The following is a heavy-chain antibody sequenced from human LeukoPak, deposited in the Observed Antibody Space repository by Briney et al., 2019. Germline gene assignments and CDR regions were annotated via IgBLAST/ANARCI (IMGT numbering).Heavy chain of an antibody. CDR3: ARRIAARQGAFDY. CDR1: GYSFTSYW. J-gene: IGHJ4*02. D-gene: IGHD6-6*01. V-gene: IGHV5-51*01. CDR2: IYPGDSDT. Sequence: GESLMISCKGSGYSFTSYWIGWVRQMPGKGLEWMGIIYPGDSDTRYSPSFQGQVTISADKSISTAYLQWSSLKASDTAMYYCARRIAARQGAFDYWGQGTLVTVSS.